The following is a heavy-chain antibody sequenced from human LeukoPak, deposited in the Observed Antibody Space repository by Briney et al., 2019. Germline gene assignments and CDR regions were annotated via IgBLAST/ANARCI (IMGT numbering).Heavy chain of an antibody. CDR3: ARDLGQYYDTSDNWFDP. D-gene: IGHD3-22*01. J-gene: IGHJ5*02. V-gene: IGHV3-7*01. Sequence: GGSLRLSCAASGFTFSSYWMSWVRQAPGKGLEWVANIKQDGSEKYYVDSVKGRFTISRGNAKNSLYLQMNSLRAEDTAVYYCARDLGQYYDTSDNWFDPWGQGTLVTVSS. CDR1: GFTFSSYW. CDR2: IKQDGSEK.